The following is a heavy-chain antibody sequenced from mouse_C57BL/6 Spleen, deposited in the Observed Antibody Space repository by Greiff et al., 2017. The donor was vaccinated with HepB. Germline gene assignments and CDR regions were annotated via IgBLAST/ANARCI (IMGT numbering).Heavy chain of an antibody. D-gene: IGHD3-3*01. CDR1: GYTFTSYW. J-gene: IGHJ2*01. Sequence: QVQLQQPGAELVRPGSSVKLSCKASGYTFTSYWMDWVKQRPGQGLEWIGNIYPSDSETHYNQKFKDKATLTVDKSSSTAYMQLSSLTSEDSAVYYCARLGDGGYFDYWGQGTTLTVSS. V-gene: IGHV1-61*01. CDR3: ARLGDGGYFDY. CDR2: IYPSDSET.